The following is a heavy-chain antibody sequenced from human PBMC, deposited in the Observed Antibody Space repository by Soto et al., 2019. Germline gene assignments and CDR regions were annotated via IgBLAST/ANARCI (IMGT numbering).Heavy chain of an antibody. J-gene: IGHJ6*02. CDR1: VYTFTSYG. CDR2: ISAYNGNT. D-gene: IGHD6-13*01. CDR3: ARELAYSSSSGGMDV. V-gene: IGHV1-18*04. Sequence: XSVKVSCKASVYTFTSYGISWVRQAPGQGLEWMGWISAYNGNTNYAQKPQGRVTMTTDTSTSTAYMELRSLRSDDTAVYYCARELAYSSSSGGMDVWGQGTTVTVSS.